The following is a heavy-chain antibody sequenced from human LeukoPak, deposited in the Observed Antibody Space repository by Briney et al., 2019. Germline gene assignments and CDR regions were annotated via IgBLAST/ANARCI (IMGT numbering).Heavy chain of an antibody. CDR1: GGSFSGYY. D-gene: IGHD3-22*01. CDR2: INHSGST. J-gene: IGHJ4*02. V-gene: IGHV4-34*01. CDR3: ARGTHDSSGYDYYFDY. Sequence: SETLSLTCADYGGSFSGYYWSWIRQPPGKGLEWIGEINHSGSTNYNPSLKSRVTISVDTSKNQFSLKLGSVTAADTAVYYCARGTHDSSGYDYYFDYWGQGTLVTVSS.